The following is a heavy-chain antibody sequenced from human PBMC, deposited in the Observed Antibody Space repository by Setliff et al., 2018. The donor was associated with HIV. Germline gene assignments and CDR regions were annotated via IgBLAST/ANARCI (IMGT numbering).Heavy chain of an antibody. J-gene: IGHJ6*03. CDR1: GFTFSTYW. D-gene: IGHD3-10*01. Sequence: GSLRLSCAASGFTFSTYWMSWVRQAPGKGLEWVANIKQDGSEKNYMDSVKGRFTISRDNAKKYFALRVTSVTAADSAVYYCARDTWFGESEDPFYYYMDVWGKGTTVTVSS. CDR2: IKQDGSEK. V-gene: IGHV3-7*05. CDR3: ARDTWFGESEDPFYYYMDV.